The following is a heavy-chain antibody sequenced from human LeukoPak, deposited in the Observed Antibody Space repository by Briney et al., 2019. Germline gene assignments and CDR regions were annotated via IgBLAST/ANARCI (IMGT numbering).Heavy chain of an antibody. CDR3: ASLTTVNPPGYFDY. V-gene: IGHV3-48*01. CDR2: ISAISNTM. Sequence: GGSLRLSCAASGFTFYSYSMNWVRQAPGKGPEWVSYISAISNTMYYADSVKGRFTISRDNAKSSLFLQMNSLRAEDTAVYYCASLTTVNPPGYFDYWGQGTLVIVSS. D-gene: IGHD4-17*01. J-gene: IGHJ4*02. CDR1: GFTFYSYS.